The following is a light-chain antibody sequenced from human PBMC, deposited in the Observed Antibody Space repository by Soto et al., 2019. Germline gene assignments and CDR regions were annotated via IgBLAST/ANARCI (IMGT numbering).Light chain of an antibody. Sequence: EIVLTQSPATVSLSPGESATVSCRASQSVKTFLVWYQQKPAQAPRLLIYDASHRATGIPARFSGVGSGTEFTLTISNLQSEDFAVYYCQQYNKWPQTFGQGTRLEIK. CDR1: QSVKTF. CDR3: QQYNKWPQT. J-gene: IGKJ5*01. V-gene: IGKV3-11*01. CDR2: DAS.